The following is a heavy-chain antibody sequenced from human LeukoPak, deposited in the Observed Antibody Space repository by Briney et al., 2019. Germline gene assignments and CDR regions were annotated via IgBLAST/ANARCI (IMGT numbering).Heavy chain of an antibody. D-gene: IGHD3-10*01. V-gene: IGHV4-4*07. CDR1: GDSITSPY. CDR3: ARNQPNYYGSGSYHLGFDF. CDR2: VYTSGST. J-gene: IGHJ4*02. Sequence: SETLSLTCSVSGDSITSPYWSWIRQPAGKGLEWIGRVYTSGSTNYNPSLKGRVTMSVDTSKNQFSLKLSSVTAADTAVYYCARNQPNYYGSGSYHLGFDFWGQGALVTVSS.